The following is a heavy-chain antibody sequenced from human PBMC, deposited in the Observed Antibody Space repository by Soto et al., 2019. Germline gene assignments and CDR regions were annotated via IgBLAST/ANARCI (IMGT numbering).Heavy chain of an antibody. CDR1: GDSVSSNSAA. J-gene: IGHJ4*02. D-gene: IGHD3-3*01. V-gene: IGHV6-1*01. Sequence: SQTLSLTCAISGDSVSSNSAAWNWIRQSPSRGLEWLGRTYYRSKWYNDYAVSGKSRITINPDTSKNQFSLQLNSVTPEDTAVYYFSSSLFDFLRGYYPYFDYWGQATLVTLSS. CDR2: TYYRSKWYN. CDR3: SSSLFDFLRGYYPYFDY.